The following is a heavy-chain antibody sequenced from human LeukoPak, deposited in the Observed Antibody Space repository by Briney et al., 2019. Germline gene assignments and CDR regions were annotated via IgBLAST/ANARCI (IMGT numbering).Heavy chain of an antibody. J-gene: IGHJ4*02. D-gene: IGHD2-2*01. CDR2: ISSSSSYI. CDR1: GFTFSSYS. Sequence: GGSLRLSCAASGFTFSSYSMNWVRQAPGRGLEWVSSISSSSSYIYYADSVKGRFTIPRDNAKNSLYLQMNSLRAEDTAVYYCARGSRGSTSMFHDYWGQGTLVTVSS. CDR3: ARGSRGSTSMFHDY. V-gene: IGHV3-21*01.